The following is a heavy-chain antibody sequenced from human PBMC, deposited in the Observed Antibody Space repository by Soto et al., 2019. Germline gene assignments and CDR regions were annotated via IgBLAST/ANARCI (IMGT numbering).Heavy chain of an antibody. Sequence: SETLSLTCTVSGGSISSYYWSWIRQPPGKGLEWIGYIYYSGSTNYNPSLKSRVTISVDTSKNQFSLKLSSVTAADTAVYYCARGTYDFWSGYSPYYYYGMDVWAQGTTVTVSS. CDR2: IYYSGST. D-gene: IGHD3-3*01. CDR1: GGSISSYY. V-gene: IGHV4-59*01. CDR3: ARGTYDFWSGYSPYYYYGMDV. J-gene: IGHJ6*02.